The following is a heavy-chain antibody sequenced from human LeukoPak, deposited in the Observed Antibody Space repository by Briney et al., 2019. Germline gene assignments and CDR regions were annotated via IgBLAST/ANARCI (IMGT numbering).Heavy chain of an antibody. CDR1: EFTFSSYA. CDR2: MSGSGGST. D-gene: IGHD2-15*01. CDR3: ARIVVVAATNDY. Sequence: GGSLRLSCAASEFTFSSYAMNWVRQAPGEGLEWVSAMSGSGGSTYYADSVKGRFTISRDNSKNTLYLQMNSLRAEDTAVYYCARIVVVAATNDYWGQGTLVTVSS. V-gene: IGHV3-23*01. J-gene: IGHJ4*02.